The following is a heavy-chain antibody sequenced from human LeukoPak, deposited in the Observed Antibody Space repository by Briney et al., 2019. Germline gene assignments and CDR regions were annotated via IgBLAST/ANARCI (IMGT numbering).Heavy chain of an antibody. CDR2: INWSGEKT. V-gene: IGHV3-23*01. CDR1: GFTFSSYA. D-gene: IGHD1-1*01. CDR3: AHVGSCTAGTCVPGGY. Sequence: GGSLRLSCAASGFTFSSYAMSWVRQAPGKGLEWVSGINWSGEKTSYADSVKGRFTISRDNSRNTLYLQTNSLRAEDTAIYYCAHVGSCTAGTCVPGGYWGQGALVTVSS. J-gene: IGHJ4*02.